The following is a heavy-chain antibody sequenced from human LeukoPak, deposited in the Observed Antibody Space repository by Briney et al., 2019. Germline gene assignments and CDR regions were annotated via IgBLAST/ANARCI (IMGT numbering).Heavy chain of an antibody. CDR3: ARVVHYGSGPAVG. D-gene: IGHD3-10*01. CDR1: GFPFSDYY. V-gene: IGHV3-11*01. Sequence: SGGSLRLSCAASGFPFSDYYMSWIRQAPGKGLEWVSYISSSGDTIYYADPVKGRFTISRDNAKNSVHLQMNSLRAEDTAVYYCARVVHYGSGPAVGWGQGTLVTVSS. CDR2: ISSSGDTI. J-gene: IGHJ4*02.